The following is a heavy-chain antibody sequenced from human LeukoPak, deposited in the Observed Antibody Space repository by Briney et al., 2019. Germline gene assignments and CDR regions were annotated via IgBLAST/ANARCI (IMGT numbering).Heavy chain of an antibody. V-gene: IGHV4-34*01. J-gene: IGHJ6*03. Sequence: SETLSLTCAVYGGSLSGFYWSWIRQSPGKGLEWIGEINHSGTRFSNPGTTNNNPSLKSRVTISVDTSKNQFSLKLSSVTAADTAVYYCARAAAGNYYYNYMDVWGKGTTVTVSS. CDR3: ARAAAGNYYYNYMDV. D-gene: IGHD6-13*01. CDR1: GGSLSGFY. CDR2: INHSGTRFSNPGTT.